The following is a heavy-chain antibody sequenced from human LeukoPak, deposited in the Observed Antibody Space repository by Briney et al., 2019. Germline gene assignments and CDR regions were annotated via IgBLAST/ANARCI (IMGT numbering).Heavy chain of an antibody. CDR3: ARGGSYFDY. D-gene: IGHD1-26*01. CDR1: GDSISGTY. V-gene: IGHV4-59*12. Sequence: SETLSLTCTVSGDSISGTYWTWIRQPPGKGLEWIGYIYYSGSTNYNASLKSRVTISVDTSKNQFSLNLSSVTAADTAVYYCARGGSYFDYWGQGTLVTVSS. J-gene: IGHJ4*02. CDR2: IYYSGST.